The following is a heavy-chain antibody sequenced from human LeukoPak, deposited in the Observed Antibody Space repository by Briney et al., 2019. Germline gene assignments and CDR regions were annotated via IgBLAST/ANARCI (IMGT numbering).Heavy chain of an antibody. CDR2: IYYSGSP. CDR3: ARVSPYDVLTGPLDY. V-gene: IGHV4-59*01. CDR1: GGSISSYY. J-gene: IGHJ4*02. D-gene: IGHD3-9*01. Sequence: SETLSLTCTVSGGSISSYYWSWIRQPPGKGLEWIGYIYYSGSPTYNPSLKSRVTISVATSKNQFSLKLSSVTAADTAVYYCARVSPYDVLTGPLDYWGQGTLVTVSS.